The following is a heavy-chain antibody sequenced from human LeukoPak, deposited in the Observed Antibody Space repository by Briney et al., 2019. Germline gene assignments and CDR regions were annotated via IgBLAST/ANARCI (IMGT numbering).Heavy chain of an antibody. CDR1: GGSLSSYY. J-gene: IGHJ4*02. CDR3: ARESGDITMVRGAYKIHEYYFDY. V-gene: IGHV4-59*01. CDR2: IYYSGST. Sequence: PSETLSLTCTVSGGSLSSYYWSWIRQPPGKGLEWIGYIYYSGSTNYNPSLKSRVTISVDTSKNQFSLKLSSVTAADTAVYYCARESGDITMVRGAYKIHEYYFDYWGQGTLVTVSS. D-gene: IGHD3-10*01.